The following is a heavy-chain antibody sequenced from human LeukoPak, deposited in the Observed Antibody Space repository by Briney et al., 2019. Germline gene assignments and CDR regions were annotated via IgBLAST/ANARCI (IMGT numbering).Heavy chain of an antibody. Sequence: SETLSLTCTVCGGSISSSSYYWGWIRQPPGKGLEWIGSVYYSGSTYYNSSLQSRITISVDTSKNQFSLKLTSVTAADTAVYYCASDRSGLSFCFWGQGTLVTVSS. CDR2: VYYSGST. CDR1: GGSISSSSYY. D-gene: IGHD3-22*01. CDR3: ASDRSGLSFCF. V-gene: IGHV4-39*01. J-gene: IGHJ4*02.